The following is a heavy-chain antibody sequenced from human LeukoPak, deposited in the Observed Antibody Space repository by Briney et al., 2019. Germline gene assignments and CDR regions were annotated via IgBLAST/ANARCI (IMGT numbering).Heavy chain of an antibody. J-gene: IGHJ4*02. Sequence: GASVKVSCKASGGTFSSYAISWVRQAPGQGLEWMGGIIPIFGTANYAQKFQGRVTITADESTSTAYMELSSLRSEDTAVYYCASPVRYSSGWYYFDYWGQGTLVTVSS. CDR1: GGTFSSYA. D-gene: IGHD6-19*01. CDR2: IIPIFGTA. V-gene: IGHV1-69*13. CDR3: ASPVRYSSGWYYFDY.